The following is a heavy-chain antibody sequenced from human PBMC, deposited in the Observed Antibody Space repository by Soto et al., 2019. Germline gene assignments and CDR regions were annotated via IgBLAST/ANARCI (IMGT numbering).Heavy chain of an antibody. CDR3: ARSNMVRGVIHWFDP. V-gene: IGHV4-38-2*01. CDR2: IYHSGST. J-gene: IGHJ5*02. CDR1: GYSNSSGYY. D-gene: IGHD3-10*01. Sequence: SETLSLTCAVSGYSNSSGYYWGWIRQPPGKGLEWIGSIYHSGSTYYNPSLKSRVTISVDTSKNQFSLKLSSVTAADTAVYYCARSNMVRGVIHWFDPWGQGTLVTVSS.